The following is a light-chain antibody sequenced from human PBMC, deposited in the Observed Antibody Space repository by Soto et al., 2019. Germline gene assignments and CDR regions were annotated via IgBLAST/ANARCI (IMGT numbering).Light chain of an antibody. CDR2: EVD. V-gene: IGLV2-14*01. J-gene: IGLJ1*01. Sequence: QSVLTQPASVSGSPGQSITISCTGSNSDVGGYNYVSWYQQHPGKAPKPMIYEVDNRPSGVSNRFSGSKSGNTASLTISGLQPEDEADYYCSSHRSSGPIFVFGTGTKVTVL. CDR3: SSHRSSGPIFV. CDR1: NSDVGGYNY.